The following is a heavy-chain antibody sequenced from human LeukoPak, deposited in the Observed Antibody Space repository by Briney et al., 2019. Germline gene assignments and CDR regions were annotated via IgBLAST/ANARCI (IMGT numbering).Heavy chain of an antibody. CDR2: INHSGST. V-gene: IGHV4-34*01. CDR1: GGSFSGYY. J-gene: IGHJ4*02. CDR3: ARGVGERYSSGWYSDRYYFDY. Sequence: SETLSLTCAVDGGSFSGYYWSWIRQPPGKGLEWIGEINHSGSTNYNPSLKSRVTISVDTSKNQFSLKLSSVTAADTAVYYCARGVGERYSSGWYSDRYYFDYWGQGTLVTVSS. D-gene: IGHD6-19*01.